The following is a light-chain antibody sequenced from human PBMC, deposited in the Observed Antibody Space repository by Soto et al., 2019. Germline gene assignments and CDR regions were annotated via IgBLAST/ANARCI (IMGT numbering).Light chain of an antibody. J-gene: IGLJ1*01. Sequence: QSVLTQPASVSGSPGQSITISCTGTSSDVGAYDFVSWYQQHPDKAPKLMIYEVSNRPSGVSNRFSGSKSGNTASLTISGLQAEDEADYYCSSYTSSSTLDVFGTGTKVTVL. CDR3: SSYTSSSTLDV. CDR2: EVS. V-gene: IGLV2-14*03. CDR1: SSDVGAYDF.